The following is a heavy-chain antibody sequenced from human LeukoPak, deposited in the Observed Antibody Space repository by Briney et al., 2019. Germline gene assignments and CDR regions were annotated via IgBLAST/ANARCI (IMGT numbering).Heavy chain of an antibody. J-gene: IGHJ3*02. Sequence: PGGSMRLSCAASGFTFSGSAIHWVRQASGKGLECVGRIRSKANTYATTYAASVKGRFTISRDDSKNTAYLQMNSLKTEDTAVYYCTSDRYNWNLAHAFDIWGQGTMVTVSS. V-gene: IGHV3-73*01. CDR1: GFTFSGSA. D-gene: IGHD1-7*01. CDR3: TSDRYNWNLAHAFDI. CDR2: IRSKANTYAT.